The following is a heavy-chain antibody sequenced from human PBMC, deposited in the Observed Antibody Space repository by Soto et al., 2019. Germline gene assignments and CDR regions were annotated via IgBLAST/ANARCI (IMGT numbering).Heavy chain of an antibody. J-gene: IGHJ4*01. CDR1: GGTFSSYA. V-gene: IGHV1-69*01. CDR2: IIPIFGTA. D-gene: IGHD1-26*01. Sequence: QVQLVQSGAEVKKPGSSVKVSCKASGGTFSSYAISWVRQAPGQGLEWMGGIIPIFGTANYAQKFQGRVTITSDESTSTAYIELSSLRSEHTAVYYCARVKRPWELPDYWGHGTLVTVSS. CDR3: ARVKRPWELPDY.